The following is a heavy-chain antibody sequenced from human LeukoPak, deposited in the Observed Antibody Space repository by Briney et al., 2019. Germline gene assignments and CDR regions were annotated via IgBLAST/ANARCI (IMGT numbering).Heavy chain of an antibody. CDR1: GFTFSSFG. CDR2: ISVSGDST. J-gene: IGHJ4*02. CDR3: AKVFFMDY. D-gene: IGHD2-8*01. V-gene: IGHV3-23*01. Sequence: GGSLRLSCAASGFTFSSFGMSWVRQAPGKGLEWVSAISVSGDSTNYADSVKGRFTISRDNSKNALYLQMNSLRAEDTAVYYCAKVFFMDYWGQGTLVTVSS.